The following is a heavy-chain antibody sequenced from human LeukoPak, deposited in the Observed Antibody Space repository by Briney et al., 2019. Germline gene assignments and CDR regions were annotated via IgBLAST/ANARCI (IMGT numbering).Heavy chain of an antibody. V-gene: IGHV3-30*18. CDR1: GFTFSSYG. CDR2: ISYDGSNK. D-gene: IGHD4-17*01. Sequence: PGGSLRLSCVASGFTFSSYGMHWVRQAPGKGLEWVAVISYDGSNKYYADSVKGRFTISRDNSKNTLYLQMNSLRAEDTAVYYCAKGEIYGYDYGGVDYWGQGTLVTVSS. CDR3: AKGEIYGYDYGGVDY. J-gene: IGHJ4*02.